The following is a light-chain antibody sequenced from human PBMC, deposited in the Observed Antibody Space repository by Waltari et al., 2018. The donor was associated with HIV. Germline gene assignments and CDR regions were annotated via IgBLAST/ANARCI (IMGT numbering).Light chain of an antibody. CDR2: AAS. J-gene: IGKJ4*01. CDR1: QSIGSW. CDR3: QQTTSFPLT. V-gene: IGKV1-12*01. Sequence: DIQMTQSPSSVSATVGDRVTITCRASQSIGSWLAWYQQTPGKAPKLLIYAASKLQTGVPSRFSGSGSGTDFTLIISGLQPEDFATYYCQQTTSFPLTFGGGTRVE.